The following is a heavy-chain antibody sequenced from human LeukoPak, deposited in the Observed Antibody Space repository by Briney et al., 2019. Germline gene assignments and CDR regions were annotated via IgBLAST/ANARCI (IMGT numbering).Heavy chain of an antibody. CDR2: IYTSGST. Sequence: SQTLSLTCTVSGGSISSGSYYWSWIRQPAGKGLEWIGRIYTSGSTNYNPSLKSRVTISVDTSKNQFSLKLSSVTAADTAVYYCARDLGYLVDHDAFDIWGQGTMVTVSS. CDR3: ARDLGYLVDHDAFDI. J-gene: IGHJ3*02. CDR1: GGSISSGSYY. D-gene: IGHD1-26*01. V-gene: IGHV4-61*02.